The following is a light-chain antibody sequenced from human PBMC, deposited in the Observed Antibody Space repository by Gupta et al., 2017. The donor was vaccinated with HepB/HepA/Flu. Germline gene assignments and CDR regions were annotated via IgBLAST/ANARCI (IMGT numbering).Light chain of an antibody. CDR2: QDR. CDR1: AFPQQY. CDR3: KSADSVGGDRGGTK. Sequence: SYELTHPPSVSVSPGQTARITFSGDAFPQQYASCYQQRSGEAPVLVIYQDRERPSGIPERFSGSSAGTTVNLTISGVQAEDEALYYCKSADSVGGDRGGTKFGGGTKLTVL. J-gene: IGLJ3*02. V-gene: IGLV3-25*03.